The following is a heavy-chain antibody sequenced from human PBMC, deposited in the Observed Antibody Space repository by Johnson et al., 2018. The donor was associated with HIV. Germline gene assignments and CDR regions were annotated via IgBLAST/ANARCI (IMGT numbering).Heavy chain of an antibody. CDR1: GFTFSNYA. V-gene: IGHV3-23*04. Sequence: VQLVESGGGLVQAGGSLRLSCAASGFTFSNYAMTWVRQVPGKGLEWVSAISSSGGGTYYADSVEGRFTISRDNSTNILYLQMNIVRAEDTALYYCAKEGIIPTAASVGPPVDLDFWGQGTTVTVSS. J-gene: IGHJ3*01. CDR2: ISSSGGGT. CDR3: AKEGIIPTAASVGPPVDLDF. D-gene: IGHD4-17*01.